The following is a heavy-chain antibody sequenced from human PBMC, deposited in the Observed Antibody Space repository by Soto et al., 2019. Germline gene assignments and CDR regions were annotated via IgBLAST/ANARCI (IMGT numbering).Heavy chain of an antibody. CDR2: IIPILGIA. CDR3: AREGGEDKGKAGGG. D-gene: IGHD2-15*01. CDR1: GGTFSSYT. V-gene: IGHV1-69*08. J-gene: IGHJ4*02. Sequence: QVQLVQSGAEVKKPGSSVKVSCKASGGTFSSYTISWVRQAPGQGLEWMGRIIPILGIANYAQKFQGRVTITADKSTRTAYMGLSSLRSENTAVYSGAREGGEDKGKAGGGWGQGTLVTVSS.